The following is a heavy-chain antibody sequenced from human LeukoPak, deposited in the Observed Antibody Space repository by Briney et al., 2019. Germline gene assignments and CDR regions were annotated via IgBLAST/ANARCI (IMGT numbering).Heavy chain of an antibody. Sequence: GGSLRLSCAASGFPFSNYWMSWVRQAPGKGLEWVANIKEDGSEKNYVDSVKGRFTISRDNAKNSVYLQMDSLRAEDTAVYHCAHSGSYFDYLAREPWSPFPQ. CDR3: AHSGSYFDY. CDR2: IKEDGSEK. V-gene: IGHV3-7*01. CDR1: GFPFSNYW. J-gene: IGHJ4*02. D-gene: IGHD1-26*01.